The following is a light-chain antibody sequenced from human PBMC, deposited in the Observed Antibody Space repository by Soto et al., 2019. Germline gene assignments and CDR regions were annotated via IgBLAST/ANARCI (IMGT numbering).Light chain of an antibody. CDR1: QCVSNNY. CDR3: LQYGSSGT. Sequence: WTHTPGTLSLSPGERATLSCMASQCVSNNYLAWYQQKPGQAPRLLIYGASNRATGIPDRFSGSGSGTDFALTISRLEPEDFAVYCWLQYGSSGTFGQGTKVDIK. V-gene: IGKV3-20*01. CDR2: GAS. J-gene: IGKJ1*01.